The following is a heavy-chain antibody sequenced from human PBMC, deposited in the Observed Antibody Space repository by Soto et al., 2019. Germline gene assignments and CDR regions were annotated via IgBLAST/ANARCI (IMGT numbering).Heavy chain of an antibody. V-gene: IGHV3-23*01. J-gene: IGHJ6*04. CDR2: ISGSGGST. Sequence: GGSLRLSCAASGFTFSSYAMSWVRQAPGKGLEWVSAISGSGGSTYYADSVKGRFTISRDNSKNTLYLQMNSLRAEDTAVYYCAKDQGYDFWSGYFPDVWGKGTTVTVSS. CDR3: AKDQGYDFWSGYFPDV. CDR1: GFTFSSYA. D-gene: IGHD3-3*01.